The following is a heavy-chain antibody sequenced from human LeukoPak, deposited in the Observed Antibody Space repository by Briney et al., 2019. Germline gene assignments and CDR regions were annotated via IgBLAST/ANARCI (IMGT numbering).Heavy chain of an antibody. CDR2: ISSGGIGTI. CDR1: EFTLSSYS. Sequence: PGGSLRLSCAASEFTLSSYSMHWVRQAPGKRLEWVSYISSGGIGTIYYADSVKGRFTISRDNAKKSLYLQMNNLRADDTAVYYYARNRFYSMDVWGQGTTVTVSS. D-gene: IGHD2/OR15-2a*01. CDR3: ARNRFYSMDV. J-gene: IGHJ6*02. V-gene: IGHV3-48*04.